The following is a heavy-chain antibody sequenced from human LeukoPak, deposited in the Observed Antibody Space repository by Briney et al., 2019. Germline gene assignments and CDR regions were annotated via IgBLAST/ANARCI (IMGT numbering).Heavy chain of an antibody. Sequence: SETLSLTCTVSGGSISSSDYYWGYIRQPPGKGLEWIGNIYYSGTTYYNQSLKSRVTMSVDTSKNQFSLKLNSVTAADTAVYYCARDRVTAMAPDYWADYYGMDVWGQGTTVTVSS. J-gene: IGHJ6*02. D-gene: IGHD5-18*01. CDR1: GGSISSSDYY. V-gene: IGHV4-39*07. CDR2: IYYSGTT. CDR3: ARDRVTAMAPDYWADYYGMDV.